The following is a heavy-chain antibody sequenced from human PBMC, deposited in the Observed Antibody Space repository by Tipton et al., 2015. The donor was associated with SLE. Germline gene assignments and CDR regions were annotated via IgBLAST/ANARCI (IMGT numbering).Heavy chain of an antibody. CDR2: IYYSGST. J-gene: IGHJ4*02. CDR1: GGSISSYY. V-gene: IGHV4-59*12. Sequence: TLSLTCTVSGGSISSYYWSWIRQPPGTGLEWIGYIYYSGSTNYNPSLKSRVTISVDTSKNQFSLKLSSVTAADTAVYYCARRAVALNPFDYWGQGTLVTVSS. D-gene: IGHD6-19*01. CDR3: ARRAVALNPFDY.